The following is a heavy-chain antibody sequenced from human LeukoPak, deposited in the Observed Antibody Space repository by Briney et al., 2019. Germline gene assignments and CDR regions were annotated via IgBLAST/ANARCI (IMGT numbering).Heavy chain of an antibody. CDR3: ARDFGARGWLDY. CDR2: IKQDGSEK. J-gene: IGHJ4*02. CDR1: HFTFSSYW. Sequence: PGGSLRLSCGASHFTFSSYWMSWVRQAPGKGLEWVANIKQDGSEKYYVDSVKGRFTISRDNAKNSLYLQMNSLRAEDTAVYYCARDFGARGWLDYWGQGTLVTVSS. V-gene: IGHV3-7*01. D-gene: IGHD6-19*01.